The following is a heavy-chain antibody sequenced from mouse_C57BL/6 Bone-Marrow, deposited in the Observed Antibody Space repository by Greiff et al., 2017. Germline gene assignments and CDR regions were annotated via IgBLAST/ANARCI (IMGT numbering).Heavy chain of an antibody. CDR3: TKRAPPYVEGAMDY. CDR2: ISSGGDYI. J-gene: IGHJ4*01. D-gene: IGHD1-1*01. CDR1: GFTFSSYA. Sequence: EVMLVESGEGLVKPGGSLKLSCAASGFTFSSYAMSWVRQTPEKRLEWVAYISSGGDYIYYADTVKGRFTISRDNARNTLYLQMSSLKSEDTAMYYCTKRAPPYVEGAMDYWGQGTSVTVSS. V-gene: IGHV5-9-1*02.